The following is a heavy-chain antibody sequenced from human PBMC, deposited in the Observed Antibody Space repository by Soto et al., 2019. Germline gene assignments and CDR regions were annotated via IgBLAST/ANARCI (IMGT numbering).Heavy chain of an antibody. D-gene: IGHD3-22*01. CDR1: GFIFSDHY. J-gene: IGHJ5*02. Sequence: PGGSLRLSCAASGFIFSDHYMDWVRQAPGKGLEWVGRTKNKANSYTTEYAASVKGRFTISRDDAKNSLYLQVHSLRAEDTAVYYCARDYYDSSGYPVGWFDPWGQGTLVTVSS. CDR2: TKNKANSYTT. CDR3: ARDYYDSSGYPVGWFDP. V-gene: IGHV3-72*01.